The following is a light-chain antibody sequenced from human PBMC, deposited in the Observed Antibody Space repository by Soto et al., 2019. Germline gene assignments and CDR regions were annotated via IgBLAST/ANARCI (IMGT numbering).Light chain of an antibody. J-gene: IGLJ1*01. CDR2: ELS. CDR3: SSYTTRTTLYI. V-gene: IGLV2-14*01. Sequence: QSVLTQLASVSGATGQSRTISCPATGSGVAAYNYTSWYQLNPGKASKLTITELSTQPSGVSNRFSGSKSGDTAARTISGRKAEDEADYYSSSYTTRTTLYIVGTGTKVTV. CDR1: GSGVAAYNY.